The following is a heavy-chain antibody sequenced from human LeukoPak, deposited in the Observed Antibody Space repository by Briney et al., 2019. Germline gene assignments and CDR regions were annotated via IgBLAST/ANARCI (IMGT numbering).Heavy chain of an antibody. Sequence: PGGSLRLSCAISGFTVSPDYMSWVRQAPGKGLEWVSFIRSKAYSGTTEYAASVKGRFTISRDDSKSIAYLQMNSLKTEDTAVYYCTRDYRTRITIFGVVTYGVDYWGQGTLVTVSS. V-gene: IGHV3-49*04. CDR2: IRSKAYSGTT. CDR3: TRDYRTRITIFGVVTYGVDY. CDR1: GFTVSPDY. D-gene: IGHD3-3*01. J-gene: IGHJ4*02.